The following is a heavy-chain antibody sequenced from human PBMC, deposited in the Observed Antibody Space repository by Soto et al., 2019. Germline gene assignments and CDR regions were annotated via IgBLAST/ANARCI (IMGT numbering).Heavy chain of an antibody. J-gene: IGHJ3*01. Sequence: DVQLVESGGGLIQPGESLRLSCAAFGLTVSGKKYVAWVRQAPGKGLEWVSALYDVDGSFYADSVKGRFTTSSDSTKTTVYLQMNGLRADNAAVYYCASWHEREHAYEVWGRGTTVTVSS. CDR3: ASWHEREHAYEV. V-gene: IGHV3-53*01. CDR2: LYDVDGS. D-gene: IGHD1-1*01. CDR1: GLTVSGKKY.